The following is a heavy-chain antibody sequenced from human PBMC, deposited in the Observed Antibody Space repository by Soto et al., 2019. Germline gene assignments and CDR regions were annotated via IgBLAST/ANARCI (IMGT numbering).Heavy chain of an antibody. J-gene: IGHJ4*02. CDR1: GGTFGSCA. D-gene: IGHD3-9*01. CDR3: ARLLYYDILTGPPAYFDY. Sequence: ASVKVSCKASGGTFGSCAISWVRQAPGQGLEWMGGIIPIFGTANYAQKFQGRVTITADESTSTAYMELSSLRSEDTAVYYCARLLYYDILTGPPAYFDYWGQGTLVTVSS. V-gene: IGHV1-69*13. CDR2: IIPIFGTA.